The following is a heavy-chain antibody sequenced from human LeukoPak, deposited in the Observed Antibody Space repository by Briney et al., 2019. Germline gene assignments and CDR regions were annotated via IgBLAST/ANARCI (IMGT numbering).Heavy chain of an antibody. Sequence: GGSLRLSCAGSGFTFNNYAMSWVRQAPGKGLEWVSATSGSGGKTYYADSVKGRFTISRDNSKNTLYLQMNSLRAEDTAVYYCAKDHGDYAFDYWGQGTLVTVSS. D-gene: IGHD4-17*01. V-gene: IGHV3-23*01. CDR2: TSGSGGKT. CDR3: AKDHGDYAFDY. J-gene: IGHJ4*02. CDR1: GFTFNNYA.